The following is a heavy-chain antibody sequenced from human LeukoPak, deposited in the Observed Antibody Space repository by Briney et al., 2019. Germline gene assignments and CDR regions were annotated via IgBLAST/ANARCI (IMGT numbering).Heavy chain of an antibody. D-gene: IGHD3-22*01. CDR3: ATWKSYYDSGGYT. CDR2: ISYDGSNK. CDR1: GFPFSGSG. J-gene: IGHJ5*02. V-gene: IGHV3-30*19. Sequence: GSALRLSCAASGFPFSGSGMHWVRQAPGKGLEWMALISYDGSNKYYADSVKGRFTISRDNSKNTLYLQMNSLRAEDTALYYCATWKSYYDSGGYTWGQGTLVTVSS.